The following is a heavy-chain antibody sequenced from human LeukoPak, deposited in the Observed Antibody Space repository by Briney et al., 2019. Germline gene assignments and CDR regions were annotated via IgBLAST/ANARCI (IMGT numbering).Heavy chain of an antibody. J-gene: IGHJ4*02. CDR1: GGTFSSYA. Sequence: SVKVSCKASGGTFSSYAISWVRQAPGQGLEWMGGIIPIFGTANYAQKFQGRVTITADESTSTAYMELSSLRSEDTAVYYCARLRAIRGYSYPSYFDYCGQGTLVTVSS. V-gene: IGHV1-69*13. D-gene: IGHD5-18*01. CDR2: IIPIFGTA. CDR3: ARLRAIRGYSYPSYFDY.